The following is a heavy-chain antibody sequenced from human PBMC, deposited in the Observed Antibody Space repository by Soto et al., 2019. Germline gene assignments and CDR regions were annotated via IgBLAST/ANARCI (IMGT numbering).Heavy chain of an antibody. CDR1: GYPFSDYP. V-gene: IGHV1-3*01. CDR3: ARAEDAGAGYYYGMDV. J-gene: IGHJ6*02. D-gene: IGHD2-15*01. Sequence: QAQLVQSGAEVKKPGASVKVSCKASGYPFSDYPLHWVRQAPGQRLEWMTWVNAGNGHTKYSQKFQGRVTITSDTSASTAYMELSSLTSEDTAVYYCARAEDAGAGYYYGMDVWGQGTTVTVSS. CDR2: VNAGNGHT.